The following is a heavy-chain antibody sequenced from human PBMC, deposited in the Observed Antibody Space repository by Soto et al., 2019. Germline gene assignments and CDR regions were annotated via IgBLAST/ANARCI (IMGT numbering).Heavy chain of an antibody. Sequence: APVKVSCKASGYTFTSYYMHWVRQAPGQGLEWIGIINPRRGGTSYAQKFQSRVTMTRDTSTSTVYMELSSLRSEDTAVYYCARDLWRITIFSTQLRCMDVWGQGTTVTVSS. CDR2: INPRRGGT. V-gene: IGHV1-46*01. J-gene: IGHJ6*02. CDR3: ARDLWRITIFSTQLRCMDV. CDR1: GYTFTSYY. D-gene: IGHD3-3*01.